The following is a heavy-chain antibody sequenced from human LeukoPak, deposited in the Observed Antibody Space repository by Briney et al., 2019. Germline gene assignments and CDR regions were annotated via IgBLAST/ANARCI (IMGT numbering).Heavy chain of an antibody. CDR2: INHSGST. CDR3: ARDRARIAAAGTIVTYGMDV. CDR1: GGSFSGYY. V-gene: IGHV4-34*01. Sequence: PSETLSLTCAVYGGSFSGYYWSWIRQPPGKGLEWIGEINHSGSTNYNPSLKRRGTISVDTSKNQFSLKLSSVTAADTAVYYCARDRARIAAAGTIVTYGMDVWGQGTTVTVSS. D-gene: IGHD6-13*01. J-gene: IGHJ6*02.